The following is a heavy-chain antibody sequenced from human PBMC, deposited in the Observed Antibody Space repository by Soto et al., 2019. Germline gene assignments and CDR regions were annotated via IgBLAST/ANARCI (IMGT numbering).Heavy chain of an antibody. Sequence: QVQLVQSGAEVKKPGASVKVSCKASGYTFTSYAMHWVRQAPGQRLEWMGWINAGNGNTKYSQKFQGRVTITRDTSASTAYMELSSLRSEDTAVYYCARRSPYGSGKAAGFDYWGQGTLVTVSS. CDR3: ARRSPYGSGKAAGFDY. J-gene: IGHJ4*02. V-gene: IGHV1-3*01. CDR1: GYTFTSYA. CDR2: INAGNGNT. D-gene: IGHD3-10*01.